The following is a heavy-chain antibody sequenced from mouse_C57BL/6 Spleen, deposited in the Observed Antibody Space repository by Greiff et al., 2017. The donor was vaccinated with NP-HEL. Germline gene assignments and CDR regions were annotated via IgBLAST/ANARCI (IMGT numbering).Heavy chain of an antibody. CDR3: ARDHSSGYHY. Sequence: VQLKESGPGLVKPSQSLSLTCSVTGYSITSGYYWNWIRQFPGNKLEWMGYISYDGSNNYNPSLKNRISITRDTSKNQFFLKLNSVTTEDTATYYCARDHSSGYHYWGQGTTLTVSS. CDR2: ISYDGSN. V-gene: IGHV3-6*01. D-gene: IGHD3-2*02. J-gene: IGHJ2*01. CDR1: GYSITSGYY.